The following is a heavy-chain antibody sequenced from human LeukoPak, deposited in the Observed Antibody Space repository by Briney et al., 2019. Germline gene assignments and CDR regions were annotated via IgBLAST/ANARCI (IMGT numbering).Heavy chain of an antibody. D-gene: IGHD6-6*01. CDR2: INHSGST. Sequence: PSETLSLTCAVYGGSFSGYYWSWIRQPPGKGLEWIGEINHSGSTNYNPSLKSRVTISVDTSKNQFSLKLSSVTAAETAVYYCAREYNAFDIWGQGTMVTVSS. V-gene: IGHV4-34*01. J-gene: IGHJ3*02. CDR1: GGSFSGYY. CDR3: AREYNAFDI.